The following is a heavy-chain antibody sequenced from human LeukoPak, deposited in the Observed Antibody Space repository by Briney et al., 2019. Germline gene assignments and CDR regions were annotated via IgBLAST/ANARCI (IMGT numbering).Heavy chain of an antibody. J-gene: IGHJ5*02. V-gene: IGHV4-59*01. CDR2: IYSTGST. CDR3: ARERSLTNWFDP. Sequence: SETLSLTCSVFGGSIGYYYWSWIRQSPGKGLEWIGYIYSTGSTNYNPPLQSRVTMSLDTSRNQFSLHLSSVTAADTAVYYCARERSLTNWFDPWGQGTLVTAS. CDR1: GGSIGYYY.